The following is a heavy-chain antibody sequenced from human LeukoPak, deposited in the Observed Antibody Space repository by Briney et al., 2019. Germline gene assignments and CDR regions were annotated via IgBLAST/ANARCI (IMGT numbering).Heavy chain of an antibody. Sequence: ASVKVSCKASGYTFTSCGISWVRQAPGQGLEWMGWISAYNGNTNYAQKLQGRVTMTTDTSTSTAYMELRSLRSDDTAVYYCARDMASGSYGAFDIWGQGTMVTVSS. CDR1: GYTFTSCG. J-gene: IGHJ3*02. CDR2: ISAYNGNT. D-gene: IGHD1-26*01. CDR3: ARDMASGSYGAFDI. V-gene: IGHV1-18*01.